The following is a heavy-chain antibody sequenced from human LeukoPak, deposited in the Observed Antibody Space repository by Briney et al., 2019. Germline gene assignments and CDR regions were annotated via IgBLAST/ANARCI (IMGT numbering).Heavy chain of an antibody. CDR2: ISYSGST. CDR1: GGSISSYY. J-gene: IGHJ6*02. CDR3: ARNIVVVVAAVYYYYGMDV. D-gene: IGHD2-15*01. Sequence: SETLSLTCTVSGGSISSYYWSWIRQPPGKGLEWIGYISYSGSTNYNPSLKSRVIISGDTSKNQFSLKLSSVTAADTAVYYCARNIVVVVAAVYYYYGMDVWGQGTTVTVSS. V-gene: IGHV4-59*08.